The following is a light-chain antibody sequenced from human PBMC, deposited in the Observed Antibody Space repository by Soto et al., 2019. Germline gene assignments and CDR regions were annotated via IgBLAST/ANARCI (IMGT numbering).Light chain of an antibody. J-gene: IGKJ4*01. CDR2: GAS. V-gene: IGKV3D-15*01. CDR1: QSVSSN. Sequence: EIVMPQSPATLSVSPGESATLSCRASQSVSSNLAWYQQKPGQAPRLLIYGASTRATGIPARFSGSGSGTEFTLTISSLQSEDSAIYHCQQYNKWPLTFGGGTKVDIK. CDR3: QQYNKWPLT.